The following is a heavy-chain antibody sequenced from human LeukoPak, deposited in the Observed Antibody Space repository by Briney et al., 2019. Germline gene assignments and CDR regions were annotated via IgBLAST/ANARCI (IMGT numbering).Heavy chain of an antibody. CDR3: ARAADSSGYHSAYFDY. D-gene: IGHD3-22*01. Sequence: GASVKVSCKASGGTFISYAISWVRQAPGQGLEWMGGIIPIFGTANYAQKFQGRVTITTDESTSTAYMELSSLRSEDTAVYYCARAADSSGYHSAYFDYWGQGTLVTVSS. J-gene: IGHJ4*02. CDR1: GGTFISYA. V-gene: IGHV1-69*05. CDR2: IIPIFGTA.